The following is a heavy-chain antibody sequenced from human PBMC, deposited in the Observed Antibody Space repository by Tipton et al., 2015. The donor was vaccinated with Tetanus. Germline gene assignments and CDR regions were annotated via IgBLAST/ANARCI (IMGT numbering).Heavy chain of an antibody. CDR2: IYSGDSDA. CDR1: GHNSRTYW. V-gene: IGHV5-51*01. Sequence: QLVQSGAEVRKPGESLKISCKVSGHNSRTYWINWVRQVPGKGLEWMGIIYSGDSDATYSASFQGQVTISVDKSITTAYLQWSSLKESDSGIYFCARLPKHYSASGSTWGQGTLVTVSS. D-gene: IGHD3-10*01. CDR3: ARLPKHYSASGST. J-gene: IGHJ5*02.